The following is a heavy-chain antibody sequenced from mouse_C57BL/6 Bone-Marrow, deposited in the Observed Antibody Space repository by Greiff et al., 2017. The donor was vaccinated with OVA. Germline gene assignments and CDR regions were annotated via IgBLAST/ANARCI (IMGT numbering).Heavy chain of an antibody. CDR3: ARYDYDSWFAY. V-gene: IGHV1-82*01. J-gene: IGHJ3*01. D-gene: IGHD2-4*01. Sequence: VKLMESGPELVKPGASVKISCKASGYAFSSSWMNWVKQRPGKGLEWIGRIYPGDGDTNYNGKFKGKATLTADKSSSTAYMQRSSLTSEDSAVYFCARYDYDSWFAYWGQGTLVTVSA. CDR2: IYPGDGDT. CDR1: GYAFSSSW.